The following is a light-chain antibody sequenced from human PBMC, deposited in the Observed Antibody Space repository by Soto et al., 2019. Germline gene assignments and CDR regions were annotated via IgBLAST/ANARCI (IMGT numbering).Light chain of an antibody. J-gene: IGKJ1*01. V-gene: IGKV1-5*03. CDR2: KAS. Sequence: DIQMTQSPSTLSASVGDRVTITCRASQSISSWLAWYQQKPGKAPKLLIYKASTLQSGVPSRFSGSGSGTEFTLAISSLQSDDFATYYCQQYNDTWTFGQGTKVEIK. CDR3: QQYNDTWT. CDR1: QSISSW.